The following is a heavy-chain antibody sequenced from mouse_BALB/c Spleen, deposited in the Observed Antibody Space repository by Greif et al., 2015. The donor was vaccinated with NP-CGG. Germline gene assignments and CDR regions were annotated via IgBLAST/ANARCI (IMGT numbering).Heavy chain of an antibody. D-gene: IGHD4-1*01. Sequence: QVQLQQSGAELVRPGASVTLSCKASGYTFTDYEMHWVKQTPAHGLEWIGAIDPETGGTAYNQKFKGKATLTADKSSSTAYMELHSLTSDDSSVYYCTNWDFDYWGQGTTLTVSS. CDR1: GYTFTDYE. J-gene: IGHJ2*01. CDR3: TNWDFDY. V-gene: IGHV1-15*01. CDR2: IDPETGGT.